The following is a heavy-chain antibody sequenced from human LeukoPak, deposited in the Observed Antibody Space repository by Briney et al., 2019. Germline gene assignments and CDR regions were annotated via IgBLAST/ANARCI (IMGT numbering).Heavy chain of an antibody. Sequence: GRSLRLSCVASGFTFSSYAMHWVRQAPGQGLEWVALISYDGSNKYYADSVKGRFTISRDNSKNTLYLQMNSLRAEDTAVYYCARGGVYSSGSYYLYYFDYWGQGTLVTVSS. CDR3: ARGGVYSSGSYYLYYFDY. D-gene: IGHD6-19*01. J-gene: IGHJ4*02. CDR1: GFTFSSYA. V-gene: IGHV3-30-3*01. CDR2: ISYDGSNK.